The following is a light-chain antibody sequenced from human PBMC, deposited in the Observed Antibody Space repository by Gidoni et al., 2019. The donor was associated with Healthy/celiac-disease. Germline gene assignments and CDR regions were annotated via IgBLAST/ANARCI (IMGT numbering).Light chain of an antibody. CDR1: SSDVGGYNY. Sequence: QSALTQPPSASGSPGQSVTISCTGTSSDVGGYNYVSLYQQHTGKAPKLMIYEVSKRPSGVPDRFSGSKSGNTASLTVSGLQAEDEADYYCSSYAGSNNLVFGGGTKLTVL. CDR2: EVS. V-gene: IGLV2-8*01. CDR3: SSYAGSNNLV. J-gene: IGLJ2*01.